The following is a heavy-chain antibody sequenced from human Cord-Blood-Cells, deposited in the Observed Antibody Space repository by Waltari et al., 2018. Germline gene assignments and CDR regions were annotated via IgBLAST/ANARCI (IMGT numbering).Heavy chain of an antibody. D-gene: IGHD3-10*01. CDR3: ARDPSYGSGSYYFQH. Sequence: QVQLVQSGAEVKKPGASVKVSCTASGYTFTGYYMHWVRQAPGQGLEWMGWINPNSGGTNYAQKFQGRVTMTRDTSISTAYMELSRLRSDDTAVYYCARDPSYGSGSYYFQHWGQGTLVTVSS. CDR1: GYTFTGYY. CDR2: INPNSGGT. J-gene: IGHJ1*01. V-gene: IGHV1-2*02.